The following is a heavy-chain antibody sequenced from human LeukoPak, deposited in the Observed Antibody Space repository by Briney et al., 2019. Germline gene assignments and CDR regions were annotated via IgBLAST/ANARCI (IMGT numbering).Heavy chain of an antibody. CDR1: GFPFSNW. D-gene: IGHD3-16*01. CDR2: INHNGNVN. CDR3: ARGGGLDV. J-gene: IGHJ6*02. V-gene: IGHV3-7*03. Sequence: GGSLRLSCVASGFPFSNWMTWVRQAPGKGLEWVASINHNGNVNYYVDSVKGRFTISRDNAKNSLYLQMSNLRAEDTAVYFCARGGGLDVWGQGATVTVSS.